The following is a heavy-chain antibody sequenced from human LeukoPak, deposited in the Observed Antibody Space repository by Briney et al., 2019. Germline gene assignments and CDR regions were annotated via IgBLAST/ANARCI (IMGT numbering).Heavy chain of an antibody. Sequence: ASVKVSCKASGGTFSSYAISWVRQAPGQGLEWMGGIIPIFGTANYAQKFQGRVTITTDESTSTAYMELSSLRSEDTAVYYCWVVRGRDLDYWGQGTLVTVSS. CDR3: WVVRGRDLDY. CDR2: IIPIFGTA. V-gene: IGHV1-69*05. D-gene: IGHD3-10*01. J-gene: IGHJ4*02. CDR1: GGTFSSYA.